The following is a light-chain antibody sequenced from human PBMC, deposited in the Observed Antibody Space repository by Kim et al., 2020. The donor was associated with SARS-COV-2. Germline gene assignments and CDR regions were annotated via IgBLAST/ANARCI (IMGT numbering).Light chain of an antibody. CDR1: QSVSSSY. Sequence: ENVLTQSPGTLSLSPGERATLSCRASQSVSSSYLAWYQQKPGQAPRLLIYDTSSRATGTPDRFSGSGSGTDFALTINRLEPEDFAVYYCQQYGSSPFTFGPGTKVDIK. V-gene: IGKV3-20*01. J-gene: IGKJ3*01. CDR3: QQYGSSPFT. CDR2: DTS.